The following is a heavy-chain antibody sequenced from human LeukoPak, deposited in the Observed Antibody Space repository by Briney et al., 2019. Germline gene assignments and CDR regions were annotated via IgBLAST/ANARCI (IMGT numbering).Heavy chain of an antibody. V-gene: IGHV4-61*08. CDR1: GASVSSDGYY. CDR2: IYYSGST. CDR3: ARDTRLAHDAFDI. J-gene: IGHJ3*02. D-gene: IGHD6-19*01. Sequence: SETLSLTCTVSGASVSSDGYYWSWIRQPPGKGLESIGYIYYSGSTSYNPSLKSRVTISVDTSKNQFSLKLSSVTAADTAVYYCARDTRLAHDAFDIWGQGTMVTVSS.